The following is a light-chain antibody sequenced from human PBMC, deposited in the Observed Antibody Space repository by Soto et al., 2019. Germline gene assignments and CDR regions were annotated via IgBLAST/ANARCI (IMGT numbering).Light chain of an antibody. CDR2: GAS. CDR3: QQYGSSVLT. CDR1: QSVITN. Sequence: EIVMTQSPATLSVSPGERATLSCRASQSVITNLAWYQQKRGQAPRPLIYGASSRATGTPDRFSGSGSGTDFTLIISRLEPEDFAVYYCQQYGSSVLTFGGGTKVDIK. V-gene: IGKV3-20*01. J-gene: IGKJ4*01.